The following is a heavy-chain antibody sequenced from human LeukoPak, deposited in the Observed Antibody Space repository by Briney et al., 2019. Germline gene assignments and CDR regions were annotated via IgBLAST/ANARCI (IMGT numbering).Heavy chain of an antibody. CDR1: GGSFGGYY. V-gene: IGHV4-34*01. J-gene: IGHJ6*02. Sequence: KPSETLSLTCAVYGGSFGGYYWSWIRQPPGKGLEWIGEINHSGSTNYNPSLKSRVTISVDTSKNQFSLKLSSVTAADTAVYYCARIPSPCGGDCYSRSRYYYYYGMDVWGQGTTVTVSS. D-gene: IGHD2-21*02. CDR3: ARIPSPCGGDCYSRSRYYYYYGMDV. CDR2: INHSGST.